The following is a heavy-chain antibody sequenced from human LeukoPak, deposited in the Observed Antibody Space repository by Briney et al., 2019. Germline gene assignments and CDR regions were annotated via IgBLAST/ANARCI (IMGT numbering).Heavy chain of an antibody. Sequence: SETLSLTCTVSGGSISSSSYYWGWIRQPPGKGLEWIGSIYYSGSTYYNPSLKSRVTISVDTSKNQFSLKLSSVTAADTAVYYCARAAFGSGWHLGYWGQGTLVTVSS. CDR3: ARAAFGSGWHLGY. D-gene: IGHD6-19*01. V-gene: IGHV4-39*01. J-gene: IGHJ4*02. CDR2: IYYSGST. CDR1: GGSISSSSYY.